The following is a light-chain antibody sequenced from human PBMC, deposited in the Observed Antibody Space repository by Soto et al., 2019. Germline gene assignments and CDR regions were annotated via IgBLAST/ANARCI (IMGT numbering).Light chain of an antibody. CDR2: DAS. J-gene: IGKJ2*02. CDR1: QSVSSY. Sequence: PGERATLSCRASQSVSSYLAWYQQKPGQAPRLLIYDASNRATGIPARFSGSGSGTDFTLTISSLEPEDFAVYYCQQRSNWLGTFGQGTKLEIK. CDR3: QQRSNWLGT. V-gene: IGKV3-11*01.